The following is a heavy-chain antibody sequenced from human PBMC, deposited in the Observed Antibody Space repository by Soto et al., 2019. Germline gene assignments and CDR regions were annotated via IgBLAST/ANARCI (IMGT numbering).Heavy chain of an antibody. Sequence: QVQLVQSGSDLKKPGTSVKVSCKAAGYTFTRNPINWVRQAPGQGLEWMGWMNTKTGTPTYARDFTVRFVFSLYTSVSTAYMQIYILRPEDTAVYFRARKVDDNYDYSDDWCQGTLLTV. J-gene: IGHJ4*02. CDR2: MNTKTGTP. CDR1: GYTFTRNP. CDR3: ARKVDDNYDYSDD. D-gene: IGHD4-4*01. V-gene: IGHV7-4-1*01.